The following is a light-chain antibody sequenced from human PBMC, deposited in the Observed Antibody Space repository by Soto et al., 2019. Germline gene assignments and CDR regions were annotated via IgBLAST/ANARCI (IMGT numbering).Light chain of an antibody. V-gene: IGKV1-5*01. CDR2: DAS. CDR3: QQFRGT. CDR1: QGISNW. J-gene: IGKJ1*01. Sequence: DIQMTQSPSTLSASVGDRVTITCRASQGISNWLAWYQQKPGKAPKLLIYDASTWESGVPSRFSGSGSGTEFTLTITSLLPDDFATYYCQQFRGTFGQGTKVDIK.